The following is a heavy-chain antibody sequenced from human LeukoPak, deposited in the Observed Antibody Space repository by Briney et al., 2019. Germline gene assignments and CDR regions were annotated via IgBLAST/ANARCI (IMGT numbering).Heavy chain of an antibody. CDR2: ISAYNGNT. J-gene: IGHJ6*02. Sequence: EASVKVSCTASGYTFTSYGISWVRQAPGQGLEWMGWISAYNGNTNYAQKLQGRVTMTTDTSTSTAYMELRSLRSDDTAVYYCARGHIAYYYDSSGYPDGYGMDVWGQGTTVTVSS. V-gene: IGHV1-18*01. CDR3: ARGHIAYYYDSSGYPDGYGMDV. D-gene: IGHD3-22*01. CDR1: GYTFTSYG.